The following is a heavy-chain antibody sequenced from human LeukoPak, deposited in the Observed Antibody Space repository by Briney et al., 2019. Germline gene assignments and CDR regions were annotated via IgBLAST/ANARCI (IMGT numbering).Heavy chain of an antibody. V-gene: IGHV4-39*01. CDR2: IYYTGGT. J-gene: IGHJ4*02. D-gene: IGHD1-14*01. CDR3: ARHGGTRITVIQVYYFDY. CDR1: GGSITSSSYY. Sequence: PSETLSLTCSVSGGSITSSSYYWGWIRQSPEKGLEWIGSIYYTGGTHYSPSLKSRVTMSVDTSKNQFSLRLSSVTAADTAVYYCARHGGTRITVIQVYYFDYWGQGTLVTVSS.